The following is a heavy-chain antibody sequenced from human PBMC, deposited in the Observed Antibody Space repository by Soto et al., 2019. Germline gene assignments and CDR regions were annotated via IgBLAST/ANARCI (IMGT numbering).Heavy chain of an antibody. CDR2: IGGSDDTS. CDR3: EKAHGVWWPPFDR. V-gene: IGHV3-23*01. D-gene: IGHD3-16*01. CDR1: GFTSSPYA. J-gene: IGHJ4*02. Sequence: EVQLLESGGGLVQPGGSLRLSCVASGFTSSPYAMNWLRQAPGKGLEWVSRIGGSDDTSSNADSVKGCFTISRDNSKNTQFLQMSSLRPADTAMEYCEKAHGVWWPPFDRWGQGPLVTVSS.